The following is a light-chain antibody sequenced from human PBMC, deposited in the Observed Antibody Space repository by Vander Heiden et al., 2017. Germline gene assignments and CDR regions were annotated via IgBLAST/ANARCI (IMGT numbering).Light chain of an antibody. CDR3: QQYYSTPLT. CDR2: WAS. Sequence: DIVMTQSPDSLAVSLGERATINCKSSQSVLYSSNNKNYLAWYQQKPGQPPKLLIYWASTRESGVPDRFSGSGSGTDFTLTISSLQAEDVAVYYCQQYYSTPLTFGGWTKEEIQ. CDR1: QSVLYSSNNKNY. J-gene: IGKJ4*01. V-gene: IGKV4-1*01.